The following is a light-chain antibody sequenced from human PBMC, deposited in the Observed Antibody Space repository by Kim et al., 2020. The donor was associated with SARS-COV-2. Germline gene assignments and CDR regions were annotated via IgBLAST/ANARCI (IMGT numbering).Light chain of an antibody. J-gene: IGKJ2*01. CDR1: QDINIF. V-gene: IGKV1-33*01. CDR2: DAS. CDR3: QQYDNLPRYT. Sequence: DIQMTQSPSSLSASVGDRVTITCQASQDINIFLNWYQQKPGKAPKLLIYDASNLETGVPSRFSGSGSGTDFTFTISSLQPEDIATYYCQQYDNLPRYTFGQGTKLEI.